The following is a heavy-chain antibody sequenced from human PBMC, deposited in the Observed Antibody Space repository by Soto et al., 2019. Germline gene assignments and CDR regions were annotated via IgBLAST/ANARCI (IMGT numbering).Heavy chain of an antibody. V-gene: IGHV3-23*01. CDR2: ISASGGTT. Sequence: VGSLRLSCAASGFTFSSYAMNWVRQAPGKGLEWVSSISASGGTTYFADSVKGRITLFRDNSKNTLSLHMNSLRAEDTAIYYCAKSHCGNGVCYNMFRYGMDVCGQRTTVTVSS. CDR1: GFTFSSYA. CDR3: AKSHCGNGVCYNMFRYGMDV. J-gene: IGHJ6*02. D-gene: IGHD2-8*01.